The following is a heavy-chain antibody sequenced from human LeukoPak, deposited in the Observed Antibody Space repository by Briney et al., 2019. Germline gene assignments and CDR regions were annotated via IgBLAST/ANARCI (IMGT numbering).Heavy chain of an antibody. D-gene: IGHD2-2*01. V-gene: IGHV3-23*01. J-gene: IGHJ4*02. Sequence: GGSLRLSCAASGFTFSSYAMSWVRQAPGKGLECVSAISGSGGSTYYADSVKGRFTISRDNSKNTLYLQMNSLRAEDTAVYYCAKDLGEFCSSTSCSEGFDYWGQGTLVTVSS. CDR1: GFTFSSYA. CDR2: ISGSGGST. CDR3: AKDLGEFCSSTSCSEGFDY.